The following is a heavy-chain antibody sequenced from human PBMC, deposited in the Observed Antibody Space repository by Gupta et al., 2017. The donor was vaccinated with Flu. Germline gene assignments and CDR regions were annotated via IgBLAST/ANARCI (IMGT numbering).Heavy chain of an antibody. J-gene: IGHJ4*02. CDR3: VREPLEPLAGAFDY. V-gene: IGHV3-74*01. CDR2: ILSDGSKT. CDR1: GFTFSNYL. D-gene: IGHD6-19*01. Sequence: EVQLVESGGGLVQPGGSLRLSWEASGFTFSNYLMHWVRQSPGKGLEWVTRILSDGSKTDYADSVQGRFSMSRDNVNNMLFLQMTSLGPDDTAVYYCVREPLEPLAGAFDYWGQGALVTVSS.